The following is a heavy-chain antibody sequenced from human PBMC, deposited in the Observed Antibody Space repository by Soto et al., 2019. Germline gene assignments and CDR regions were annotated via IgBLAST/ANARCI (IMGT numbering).Heavy chain of an antibody. CDR1: SGSIGTTNW. CDR3: ARRTWGMDV. D-gene: IGHD2-8*01. Sequence: PSETLSLTCAVSSGSIGTTNWWSWVRQTPGKGLEWIGEIFHSGNTYYNPSLASRVTISVDTSKNQSSLNLRSVTAADTAVYYCARRTWGMDVWGQGTTVTVSS. V-gene: IGHV4-4*02. CDR2: IFHSGNT. J-gene: IGHJ6*02.